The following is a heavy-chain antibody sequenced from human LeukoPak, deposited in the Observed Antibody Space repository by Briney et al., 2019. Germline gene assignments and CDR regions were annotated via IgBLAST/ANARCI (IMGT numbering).Heavy chain of an antibody. CDR1: GGHLSSSRYY. Sequence: PSETLSLTCTVSGGHLSSSRYYWGWIRQPPGKGLEWIWKIYYSGSTYYNPCLKSRVTISVDTSKNQFSLKLSSVTAAVTAVYYCAEDYNFWSGYRYDFDYWGQGTLVTVSS. CDR3: AEDYNFWSGYRYDFDY. D-gene: IGHD3-3*01. V-gene: IGHV4-39*01. J-gene: IGHJ4*02. CDR2: IYYSGST.